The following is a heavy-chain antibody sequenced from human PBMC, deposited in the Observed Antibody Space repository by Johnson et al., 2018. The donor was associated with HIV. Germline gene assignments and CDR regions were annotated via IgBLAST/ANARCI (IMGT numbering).Heavy chain of an antibody. J-gene: IGHJ3*02. CDR3: ARDHIAAACGALDI. Sequence: QVQLVESGGGVVQPGRSLRLSCAASGFTFSSYAMHWVRQAPGKGLEWVAVISYDGSNKYYADSVKGRFTISRDNSKNTLYLQMNSLRAEDTAVYYCARDHIAAACGALDIGGQGTMVTVSS. D-gene: IGHD6-13*01. CDR1: GFTFSSYA. V-gene: IGHV3-30*14. CDR2: ISYDGSNK.